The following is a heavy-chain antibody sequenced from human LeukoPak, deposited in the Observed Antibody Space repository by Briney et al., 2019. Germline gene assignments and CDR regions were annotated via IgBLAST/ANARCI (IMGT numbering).Heavy chain of an antibody. CDR2: ISGSGGST. V-gene: IGHV3-23*01. J-gene: IGHJ4*02. CDR1: GFTFSSYA. Sequence: GGSLRLSCAASGFTFSSYAMSWVRQAPGKGLEWVSAISGSGGSTYYADSVKGRFTISRDNSKNTLYLQMNSLRAEDTAVYYCAKLLWFGELLFAAIDYWGQGTLVTVSS. CDR3: AKLLWFGELLFAAIDY. D-gene: IGHD3-10*01.